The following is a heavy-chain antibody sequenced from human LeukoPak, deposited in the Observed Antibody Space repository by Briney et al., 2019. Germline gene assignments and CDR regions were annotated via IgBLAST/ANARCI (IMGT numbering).Heavy chain of an antibody. V-gene: IGHV3-30*04. D-gene: IGHD6-19*01. Sequence: GGSLRLSCAASGFTFSSYAMHWVRQAPGKGPEWVTVIARDGKDKHHADSVKGRFTISRDNSKNTLYLQMNSLRAEDTAVYYCAKGYSSGYPYWYFDLWGRGTLVTVSS. CDR1: GFTFSSYA. CDR2: IARDGKDK. CDR3: AKGYSSGYPYWYFDL. J-gene: IGHJ2*01.